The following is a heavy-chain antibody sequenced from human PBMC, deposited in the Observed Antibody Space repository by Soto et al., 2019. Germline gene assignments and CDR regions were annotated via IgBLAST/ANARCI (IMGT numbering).Heavy chain of an antibody. CDR2: IHHTGST. Sequence: QLQLHESGPGLVKPSETLSLTCSVSGGSISSSSTSFWSWIRQPPGKGLEWIGSIHHTGSTSYNPSLWSRVTLSVDTPRNEFSLNLSSVTAADTAAYSCVRLVPPSYGRDYIDFWGQGTLVTVSS. CDR3: VRLVPPSYGRDYIDF. CDR1: GGSISSSSTSF. V-gene: IGHV4-39*01. J-gene: IGHJ4*02. D-gene: IGHD5-18*01.